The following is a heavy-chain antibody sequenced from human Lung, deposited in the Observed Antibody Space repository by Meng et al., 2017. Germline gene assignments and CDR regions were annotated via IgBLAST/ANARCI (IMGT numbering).Heavy chain of an antibody. V-gene: IGHV1-2*06. Sequence: LVQARAEVTRPRPSGASASKPQHTTFPAGFIDRWRMSPGKRLERMEHIDRKGGDLRYAQNYQGTVTMTGDTSIGTAYMDLSGLRSDDTALDYCARDEDISAAGKLFGDYWGQGTLVTVSS. CDR1: HTTFPAGF. CDR3: ARDEDISAAGKLFGDY. CDR2: IDRKGGDL. D-gene: IGHD6-13*01. J-gene: IGHJ4*02.